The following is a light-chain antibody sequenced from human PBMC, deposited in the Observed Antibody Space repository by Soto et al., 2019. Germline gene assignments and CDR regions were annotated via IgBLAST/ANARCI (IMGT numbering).Light chain of an antibody. Sequence: EIVLTQSPGTLSLSPGERATLSCRASQSVSYSYLAWYQQKPGQAPRLLIYGASSRATGIPDRFSGSGSGTDFTLTISRLEPEDVAVYYCQQYGSSPPYTFGQGTKLEIK. CDR1: QSVSYSY. J-gene: IGKJ2*01. CDR3: QQYGSSPPYT. V-gene: IGKV3-20*01. CDR2: GAS.